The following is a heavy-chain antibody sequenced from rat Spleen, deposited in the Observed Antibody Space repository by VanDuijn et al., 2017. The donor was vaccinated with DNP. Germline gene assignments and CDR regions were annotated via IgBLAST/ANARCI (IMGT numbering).Heavy chain of an antibody. CDR2: IWGHGNT. D-gene: IGHD1-12*01. J-gene: IGHJ2*01. V-gene: IGHV2S75*01. Sequence: QVQLKESGPVLVQASETLSLTCTVSGFSLTNFGIIWVRQSPGKGLEWMGIIWGHGNTDYNSALKSRLSINRDTSKSQVFLKMNSLQTDDTAICYCTRESWGYVMDAWGQGVMVTVSS. CDR1: GFSLTNFG. CDR3: TRESWGYVMDA.